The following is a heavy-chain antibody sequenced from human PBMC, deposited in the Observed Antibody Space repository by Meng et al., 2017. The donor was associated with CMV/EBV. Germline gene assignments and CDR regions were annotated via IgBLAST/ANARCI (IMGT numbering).Heavy chain of an antibody. Sequence: SVKVSCKASGYTFTSYGISWVRQAPGQGLEWMGGIIPIFGTANYAQKFQGRVTITTDESTSTAYMELSSLRSEDTAVYYCARDLYYYGSGSYYKPGADWGQGTLVTVSS. CDR3: ARDLYYYGSGSYYKPGAD. V-gene: IGHV1-69*05. D-gene: IGHD3-10*01. CDR2: IIPIFGTA. CDR1: GYTFTSYG. J-gene: IGHJ4*02.